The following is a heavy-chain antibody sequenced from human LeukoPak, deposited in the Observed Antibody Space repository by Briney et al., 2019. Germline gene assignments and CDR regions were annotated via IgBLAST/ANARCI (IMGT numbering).Heavy chain of an antibody. CDR2: INWDGGST. Sequence: PGGSLRLSCAASGFTFDDYAMHWVRQAPGKGLEWVSLINWDGGSTYYADSVKGRFTISRDNSKNSLYLQMNSLRTGDTALYYCAKDPARLGEFPDHWGQGTLVTVSS. CDR3: AKDPARLGEFPDH. J-gene: IGHJ4*02. V-gene: IGHV3-43*01. CDR1: GFTFDDYA. D-gene: IGHD3-16*01.